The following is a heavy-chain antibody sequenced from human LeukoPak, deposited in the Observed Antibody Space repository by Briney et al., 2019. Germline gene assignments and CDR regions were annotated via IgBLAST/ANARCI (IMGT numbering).Heavy chain of an antibody. Sequence: ASVKVSCKASGYSFTHYYIHWVRQAPGQGLEWMGWIIPTSGDTNYVQRFQGRVTMTRDTSISTAYMELTRMRSDDTAVYYCARGDGDGPARRAFDIWGQGSMVTVSS. CDR2: IIPTSGDT. V-gene: IGHV1-2*02. J-gene: IGHJ3*02. CDR3: ARGDGDGPARRAFDI. CDR1: GYSFTHYY. D-gene: IGHD7-27*01.